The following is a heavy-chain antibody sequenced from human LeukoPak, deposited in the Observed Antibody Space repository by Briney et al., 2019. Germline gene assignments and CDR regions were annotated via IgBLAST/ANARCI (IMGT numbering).Heavy chain of an antibody. Sequence: GGSLRLSCAASGFTFNTYSMIWVRQAPGKGLEWVSFISSSSSFIYYADSVKGRFTISRDNSKNTLYLQMNSLRAEDTAVYYCARVDSSGYDAFDIWGQGTMVTVSS. CDR1: GFTFNTYS. J-gene: IGHJ3*02. CDR2: ISSSSSFI. D-gene: IGHD3-22*01. V-gene: IGHV3-21*01. CDR3: ARVDSSGYDAFDI.